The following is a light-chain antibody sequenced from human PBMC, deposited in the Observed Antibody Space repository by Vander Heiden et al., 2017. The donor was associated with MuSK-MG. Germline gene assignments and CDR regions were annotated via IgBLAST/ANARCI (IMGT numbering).Light chain of an antibody. Sequence: QSALTQPPSASGSPGQSVTISCTGTSSDVGGYYYVSWYQQHPGKAPKRMRYEVSKRPSGVPDRFSGSKSGNTASLTVSGLQAEDEADEYCSSFAGSKYGLGTGPKV. CDR3: SSFAGSKYG. CDR2: EVS. V-gene: IGLV2-8*01. CDR1: SSDVGGYYY. J-gene: IGLJ1*01.